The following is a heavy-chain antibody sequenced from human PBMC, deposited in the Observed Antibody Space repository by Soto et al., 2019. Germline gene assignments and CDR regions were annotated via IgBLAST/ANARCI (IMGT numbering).Heavy chain of an antibody. V-gene: IGHV5-10-1*01. CDR2: IDPSDSYT. J-gene: IGHJ4*02. CDR1: GYTFTSYW. D-gene: IGHD3-9*01. CDR3: ARHPYDILTNN. Sequence: GASVKVSCKASGYTFTSYWISWVRQMPGKGLEWMGRIDPSDSYTNYSPSFQGHVTISADKSISTAYLQWSSLKASDTAMYYCARHPYDILTNNWGQGTLVTVSS.